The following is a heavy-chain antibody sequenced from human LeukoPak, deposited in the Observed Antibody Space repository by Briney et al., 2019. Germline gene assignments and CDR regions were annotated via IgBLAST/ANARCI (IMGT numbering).Heavy chain of an antibody. D-gene: IGHD1-26*01. CDR2: TRNKANSYTT. Sequence: GGSLRLSCAASGFTFSDHYMDWVRQAPGKGLEWVGRTRNKANSYTTEYAASVRGRFTFSRDDSKNSLSLQMNSLKTEDTAMYYCARTSGSYSGGAFDIWGQGTMVTVPS. CDR3: ARTSGSYSGGAFDI. V-gene: IGHV3-72*01. CDR1: GFTFSDHY. J-gene: IGHJ3*02.